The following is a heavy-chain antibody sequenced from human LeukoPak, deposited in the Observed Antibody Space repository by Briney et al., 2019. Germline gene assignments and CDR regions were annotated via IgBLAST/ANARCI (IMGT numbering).Heavy chain of an antibody. CDR2: ISGSGFST. V-gene: IGHV3-23*01. J-gene: IGHJ4*02. Sequence: PGGSLRLSCAASGFTFSSYAMSWVRQAPGKGLEWVSAISGSGFSTYYADSVKGRFTISRDNSKHTLYLQMDSLRVEDTAVYYCARAAYDNSGYLTLWGQGTLVTVSS. CDR3: ARAAYDNSGYLTL. D-gene: IGHD3-22*01. CDR1: GFTFSSYA.